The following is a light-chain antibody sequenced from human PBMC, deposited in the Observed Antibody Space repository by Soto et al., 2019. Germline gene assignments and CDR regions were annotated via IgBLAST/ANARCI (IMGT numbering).Light chain of an antibody. CDR3: QQYNGYSET. V-gene: IGKV1-5*03. CDR2: QAS. CDR1: QSISSW. J-gene: IGKJ1*01. Sequence: DIQMTQSPSTLSASVGDRVTITCRASQSISSWLAWFQQKPGKAPKLLIYQASTLQSGVPSRFSGSGSGTEFTLTNSSLQPDNFATYYCQQYNGYSETFGQGTKVEIK.